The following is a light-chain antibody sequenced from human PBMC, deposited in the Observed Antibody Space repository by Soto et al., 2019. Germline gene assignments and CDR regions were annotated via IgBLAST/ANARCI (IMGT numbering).Light chain of an antibody. J-gene: IGKJ4*01. Sequence: DIQMTQSPTSVSASLGDRVTITCRASQGISSWLAWYQQKPGKAPELLIYAASTLETGVPSRFSGSGSGTDFTLTITSLQPEDFATYYCQQADSFPLTFGGGTYVEIK. CDR2: AAS. CDR1: QGISSW. V-gene: IGKV1-12*01. CDR3: QQADSFPLT.